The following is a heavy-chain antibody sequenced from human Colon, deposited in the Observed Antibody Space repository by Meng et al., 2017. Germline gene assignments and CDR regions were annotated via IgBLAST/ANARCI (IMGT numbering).Heavy chain of an antibody. J-gene: IGHJ5*02. CDR2: ISYHGGHI. V-gene: IGHV3-30-3*01. CDR3: ASHGGGA. Sequence: VRWVGSGVVMVQSGGSLRRSCAVSGLILSIYTMHWVRHAPGKGLEWVSGISYHGGHIYYAGPVKGRFTISRDNSRSSVYLQMNSLRDEDTAVYYCASHGGGAWGLGTLVTVSS. D-gene: IGHD3-10*01. CDR1: GLILSIYT.